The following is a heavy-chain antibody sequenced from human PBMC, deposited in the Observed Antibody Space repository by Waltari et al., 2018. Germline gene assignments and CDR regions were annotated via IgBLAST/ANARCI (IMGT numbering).Heavy chain of an antibody. J-gene: IGHJ4*02. D-gene: IGHD5-12*01. CDR1: GSPFTTYA. CDR2: IIGGGRT. Sequence: EVQLLESGGGFVTTGGSLLLSRAASGSPFTTYALNWVRQAPGKGLEWVSTIIGGGRTYYSDSVKGRFTISRDDSKATVYLQMNSLTAEDTAVYYCAKDEISGDGYVIFDNWGQGTLVTVSA. V-gene: IGHV3-23*01. CDR3: AKDEISGDGYVIFDN.